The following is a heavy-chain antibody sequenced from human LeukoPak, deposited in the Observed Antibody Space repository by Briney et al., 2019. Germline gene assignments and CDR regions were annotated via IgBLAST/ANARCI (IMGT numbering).Heavy chain of an antibody. CDR1: GGSISSSSYY. V-gene: IGHV4-39*01. CDR2: IHYTGST. Sequence: KTSETLSLTCTVSGGSISSSSYYWGCIRQPPGKGLEWIGSIHYTGSTYYNPSLESRVTVSVDTSKNQFSLKLSSVTAADTAVYYCARLGWLYGSGSMNWFDPWGQGTLVTVST. CDR3: ARLGWLYGSGSMNWFDP. J-gene: IGHJ5*02. D-gene: IGHD3-10*01.